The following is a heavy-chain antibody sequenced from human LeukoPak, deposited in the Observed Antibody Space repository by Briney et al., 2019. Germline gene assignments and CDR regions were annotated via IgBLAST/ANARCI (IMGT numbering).Heavy chain of an antibody. J-gene: IGHJ4*02. CDR2: ISSSGSTI. V-gene: IGHV3-48*03. CDR3: ARAEGYWGGDCYPGG. Sequence: GGSLRLSCAASGFTFSSYEMNWVRQAPGKGLEWVSYISSSGSTIYYADSVKGRFTISRDNAKNSLYLQMNSLRAEDTAVYYCARAEGYWGGDCYPGGWGQGTLVTVSS. D-gene: IGHD2-21*02. CDR1: GFTFSSYE.